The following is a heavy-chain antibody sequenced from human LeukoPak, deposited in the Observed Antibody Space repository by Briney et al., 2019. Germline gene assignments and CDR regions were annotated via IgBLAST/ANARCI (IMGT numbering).Heavy chain of an antibody. CDR1: GFTFDDYG. D-gene: IGHD3-10*01. Sequence: GGSLRLSCAASGFTFDDYGMSWVRQAPGKGLEWASGINWIGGSTGYADSVKGRFTISRDNAKNSLYLQMNSLRAEDTALYYCARYYDYGSGSYTFDYWGQGTLVTVSS. J-gene: IGHJ4*02. CDR3: ARYYDYGSGSYTFDY. CDR2: INWIGGST. V-gene: IGHV3-20*04.